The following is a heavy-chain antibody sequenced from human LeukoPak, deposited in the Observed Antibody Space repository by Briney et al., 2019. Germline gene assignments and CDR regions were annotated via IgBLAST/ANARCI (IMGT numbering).Heavy chain of an antibody. CDR2: IRYDGDKK. D-gene: IGHD3-10*01. Sequence: GGSLRLSCAASGFTFSSYGMHWVRQAPGKGLEWVAFIRYDGDKKYYADSVKGRFTISRDNSKNTLYLQMNSLRAEDTAVYYCAKQIYFGEFDYWGQGTLVTVSS. CDR3: AKQIYFGEFDY. CDR1: GFTFSSYG. J-gene: IGHJ4*02. V-gene: IGHV3-30*02.